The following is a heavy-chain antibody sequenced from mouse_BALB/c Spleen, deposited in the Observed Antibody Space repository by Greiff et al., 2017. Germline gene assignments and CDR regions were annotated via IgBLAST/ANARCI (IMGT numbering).Heavy chain of an antibody. J-gene: IGHJ3*01. D-gene: IGHD1-2*01. CDR1: GFSLTSYG. Sequence: QVQLQQSGPGLVAPSQSLSITCTVSGFSLTSYGVHWVRQPPGKGLEWLGVIWAGGSTNYNSALMSRLSISKDNSKSQVFLKMNSLQTDDTAMYYCATLLRLRGFAYWGQGTLVTVSA. CDR2: IWAGGST. CDR3: ATLLRLRGFAY. V-gene: IGHV2-9*02.